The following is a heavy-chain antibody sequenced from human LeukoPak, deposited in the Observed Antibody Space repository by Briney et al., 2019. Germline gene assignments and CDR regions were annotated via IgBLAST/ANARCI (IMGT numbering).Heavy chain of an antibody. J-gene: IGHJ3*02. V-gene: IGHV4-59*01. Sequence: PSETLSLTCTVSGGSISSYYWSWIRQPPGKGLEWIGYIYYSGSTNYNPSLKSRVTISVDTSKNQFSLKLSSVTAADTAVYYCARDRRGYCSGGSCYSGAFDIWGQGTMVTVSS. CDR2: IYYSGST. D-gene: IGHD2-15*01. CDR3: ARDRRGYCSGGSCYSGAFDI. CDR1: GGSISSYY.